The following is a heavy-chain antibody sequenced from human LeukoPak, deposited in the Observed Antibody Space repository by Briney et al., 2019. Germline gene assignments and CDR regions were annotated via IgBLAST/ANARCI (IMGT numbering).Heavy chain of an antibody. CDR3: AKDADSSGYYYFMVY. CDR2: IKQDGSEK. J-gene: IGHJ4*02. V-gene: IGHV3-7*03. Sequence: GGSLRLSCVASGFTFSSYWMSWVRQAPGKGLEWVANIKQDGSEKYYVDSVKGRFTISRDNAKNSLYLQMNSLRAEDTALYYCAKDADSSGYYYFMVYWGQGTLVTVSS. CDR1: GFTFSSYW. D-gene: IGHD3-22*01.